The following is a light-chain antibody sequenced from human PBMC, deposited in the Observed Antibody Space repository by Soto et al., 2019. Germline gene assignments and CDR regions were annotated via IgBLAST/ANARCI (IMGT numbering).Light chain of an antibody. Sequence: QSVLTQPPSASGTLGQRVTISCSGSSSNIGSNYVYWYQQLPGTAPKLLIYRNNQRPSGVPDRFSGSKSGTSASLAISGLRSEDEANYYCAAWDDSLSGVVFGGRTKLTVL. CDR3: AAWDDSLSGVV. CDR2: RNN. CDR1: SSNIGSNY. J-gene: IGLJ3*02. V-gene: IGLV1-47*01.